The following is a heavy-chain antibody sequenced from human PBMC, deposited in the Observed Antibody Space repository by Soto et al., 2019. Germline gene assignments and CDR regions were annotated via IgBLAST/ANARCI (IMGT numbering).Heavy chain of an antibody. V-gene: IGHV4-34*01. D-gene: IGHD3-22*01. CDR3: ARGGSSGYNY. Sequence: SETLSLTCAVYGVSFSGYYWSWIRQPPGKGLEWIGEINHSGSTNYNPSLKSRVTISVDTSKNQFSLKLSSVTAADTAAYYCARGGSSGYNYWGQGTLVTVSS. CDR1: GVSFSGYY. CDR2: INHSGST. J-gene: IGHJ4*02.